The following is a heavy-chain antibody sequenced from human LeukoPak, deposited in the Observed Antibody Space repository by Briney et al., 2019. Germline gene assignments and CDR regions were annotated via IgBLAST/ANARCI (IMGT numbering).Heavy chain of an antibody. CDR1: GGTFISYA. CDR2: IIPIFGTA. J-gene: IGHJ3*02. CDR3: ARTCSSTSCHDAFDI. V-gene: IGHV1-69*13. Sequence: ASVKVSCKASGGTFISYAISWVRQAPGQGLEWRGGIIPIFGTANYAQKFQGRVTITADESTSTAYMELSSLRSEDTAVYYCARTCSSTSCHDAFDIWGQGTMVTVSS. D-gene: IGHD2-2*01.